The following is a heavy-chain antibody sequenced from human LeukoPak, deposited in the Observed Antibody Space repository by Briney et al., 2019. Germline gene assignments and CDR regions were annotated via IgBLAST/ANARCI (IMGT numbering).Heavy chain of an antibody. J-gene: IGHJ4*02. CDR2: ISAYNGNT. D-gene: IGHD3-22*01. CDR3: ARDLVFGTYYYDSSGRAKDY. Sequence: ASVKVSCKASGYTFTSYGISWVRLAPGQGREWMGWISAYNGNTNYAQKLQGKVTMTTDTSTSTAYMELRSLRSDDTAVYYCARDLVFGTYYYDSSGRAKDYWGQGTLVTVSS. CDR1: GYTFTSYG. V-gene: IGHV1-18*01.